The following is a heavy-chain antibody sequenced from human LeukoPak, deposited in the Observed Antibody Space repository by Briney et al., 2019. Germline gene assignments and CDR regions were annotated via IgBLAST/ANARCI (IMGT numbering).Heavy chain of an antibody. CDR3: ARHSIAAAGTGHDY. CDR1: GGSISSSSSY. V-gene: IGHV4-39*01. CDR2: IYYSGST. Sequence: SETLSLTCTVSGGSISSSSSYWGWIRQPPGKGLEWIGSIYYSGSTYYNPSLKSRVTISVDTSKNQFSLKLSSVTAADTAVYYCARHSIAAAGTGHDYWGQGTLVTVSS. D-gene: IGHD6-13*01. J-gene: IGHJ4*02.